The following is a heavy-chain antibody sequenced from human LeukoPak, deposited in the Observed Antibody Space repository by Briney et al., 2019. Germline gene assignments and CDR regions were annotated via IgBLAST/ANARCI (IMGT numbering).Heavy chain of an antibody. CDR2: IKPDGSEK. Sequence: GGSLRLSCAASGFAFSNFAMSWVRKAPGKGLEWVATIKPDGSEKYHVDSVSGRFTISRDNTNDSLFLQMNSLRVDDTAVYYCVRGGTYWTVSWGQGTLVNVS. J-gene: IGHJ5*01. CDR3: VRGGTYWTVS. CDR1: GFAFSNFA. V-gene: IGHV3-7*01.